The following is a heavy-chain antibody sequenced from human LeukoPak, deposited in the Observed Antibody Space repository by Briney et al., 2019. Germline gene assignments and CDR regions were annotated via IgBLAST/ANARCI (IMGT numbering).Heavy chain of an antibody. CDR3: ARHGGNSRHYFDY. CDR1: GGSFSGYY. V-gene: IGHV4-34*01. J-gene: IGHJ4*02. Sequence: PSETLSLTCAVYGGSFSGYYWSWIRQPPGKGLEWIGEINHSGSTNYNPSLKSRVTISVDTSKNQFSLKLSSVTAADTAVYYCARHGGNSRHYFDYWGQGTLVTVSS. D-gene: IGHD4-23*01. CDR2: INHSGST.